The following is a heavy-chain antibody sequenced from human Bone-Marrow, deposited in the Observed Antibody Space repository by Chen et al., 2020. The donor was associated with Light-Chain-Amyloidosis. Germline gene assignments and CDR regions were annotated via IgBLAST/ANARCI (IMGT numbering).Heavy chain of an antibody. CDR3: ARDTHYDFQNGPLSWFDP. D-gene: IGHD3-3*01. CDR2: VYYTGSA. Sequence: QLQLQESGPGMVKPSETLSLTCTVSGGPISHNIYYWAWIRQPPGQGPEWIGSVYYTGSAYYSPSLKSRVTMSVDTSRNQFSLSLSSVTAADTAIYFCARDTHYDFQNGPLSWFDPWGRGALVTVSS. J-gene: IGHJ5*02. CDR1: GGPISHNIYY. V-gene: IGHV4-39*07.